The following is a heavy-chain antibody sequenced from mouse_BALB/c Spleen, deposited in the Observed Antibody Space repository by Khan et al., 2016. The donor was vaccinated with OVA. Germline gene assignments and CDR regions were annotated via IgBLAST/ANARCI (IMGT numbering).Heavy chain of an antibody. V-gene: IGHV1-4*01. CDR3: ARKSTRASY. J-gene: IGHJ2*01. CDR2: INPISGYT. CDR1: GYTFTSYT. D-gene: IGHD3-1*01. Sequence: VQLQESGAELVKPGASVKMSCKASGYTFTSYTMHWVKQRPGQGLEWIGYINPISGYTKYNQKFKDKATLTADKSSSTAYMQLSSLTSEDSAVYYCARKSTRASYWGQGTTLTVSS.